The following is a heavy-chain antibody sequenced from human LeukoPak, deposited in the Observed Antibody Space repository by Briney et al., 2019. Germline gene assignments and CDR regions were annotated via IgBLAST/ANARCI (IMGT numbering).Heavy chain of an antibody. Sequence: SVKVSCKASGGTFSSYTISWVRQAPGQGLEWMGRIIPILGIANYPQKFQGRVTITADKSTSTAYMELSSLRSEDTAVYYCARVVPAAPDAYYYYYMDVWGKGTTVTVSS. CDR3: ARVVPAAPDAYYYYYMDV. J-gene: IGHJ6*03. CDR1: GGTFSSYT. D-gene: IGHD2-2*01. V-gene: IGHV1-69*02. CDR2: IIPILGIA.